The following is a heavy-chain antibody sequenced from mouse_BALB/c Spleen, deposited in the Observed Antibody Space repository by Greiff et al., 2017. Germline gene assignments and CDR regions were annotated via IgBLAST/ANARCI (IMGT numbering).Heavy chain of an antibody. Sequence: EVQLVESGGGLVKPGGSLKLSCAASGFTFSSYAMSWVRQTPEKRLEWVASISSGGSTYYPDSVKGRFTISRDNARNILYLQMSSLRSEDTAMYYCAREGSTMIDGFDYWGQGTTLTVSS. CDR1: GFTFSSYA. J-gene: IGHJ2*01. V-gene: IGHV5-6-5*01. CDR3: AREGSTMIDGFDY. D-gene: IGHD2-4*01. CDR2: ISSGGST.